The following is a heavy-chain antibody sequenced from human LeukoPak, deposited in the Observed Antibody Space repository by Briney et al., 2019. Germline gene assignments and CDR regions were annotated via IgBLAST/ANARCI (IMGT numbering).Heavy chain of an antibody. J-gene: IGHJ4*02. CDR1: GFTFSSYA. V-gene: IGHV3-23*01. D-gene: IGHD5-12*01. CDR3: ARDDIVATTIDY. Sequence: GGSLRLSCAASGFTFSSYAMSWVRQAPGKGLEWVSAISSSDGRTWYADSVKGRFTISRDNSKNTLYLQMNSLRAEDTAVYYCARDDIVATTIDYWGQGTLVTVSS. CDR2: ISSSDGRT.